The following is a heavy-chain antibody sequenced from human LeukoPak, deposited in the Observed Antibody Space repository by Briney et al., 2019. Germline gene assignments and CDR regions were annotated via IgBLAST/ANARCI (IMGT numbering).Heavy chain of an antibody. CDR3: TTAWAPDY. J-gene: IGHJ4*02. D-gene: IGHD7-27*01. Sequence: GGSLTLPYTGSGFTFGDYAMSWVRQAPGKGLEWVGFIRSRGYGGPTEYLASVNGSCTISRDDYKSLADLQVNSLDNEDEAGGYCTTAWAPDYWGQGTLVTVSS. CDR1: GFTFGDYA. CDR2: IRSRGYGGPT. V-gene: IGHV3-49*04.